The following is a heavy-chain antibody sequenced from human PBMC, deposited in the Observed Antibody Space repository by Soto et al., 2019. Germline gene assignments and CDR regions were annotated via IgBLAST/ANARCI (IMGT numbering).Heavy chain of an antibody. CDR2: IIPIFGTA. CDR3: ARQQGPYYYSSGMDV. D-gene: IGHD6-13*01. Sequence: GASVKVSCKASGGTFSSYAISWVRQAPGQGLEWMGGIIPIFGTANYAQKFQGRVTITADESTSTAYMELSSLRSEDTAVYYCARQQGPYYYSSGMDVCGEGTTVTLSS. CDR1: GGTFSSYA. V-gene: IGHV1-69*13. J-gene: IGHJ6*04.